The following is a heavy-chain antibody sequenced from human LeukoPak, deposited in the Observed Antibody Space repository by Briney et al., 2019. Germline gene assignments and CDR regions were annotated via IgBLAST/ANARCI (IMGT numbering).Heavy chain of an antibody. CDR1: GYTFTSYG. Sequence: ASVKVSCKASGYTFTSYGISWVRQAPGQGLEWMGWISAYNGNTNYAQKLQGRVTMTTDTSTSTAYMELRSLRSDDTAVYYRARDRLGYCSGGSCYSDYWGQGTLVTVSS. V-gene: IGHV1-18*01. D-gene: IGHD2-15*01. J-gene: IGHJ4*02. CDR3: ARDRLGYCSGGSCYSDY. CDR2: ISAYNGNT.